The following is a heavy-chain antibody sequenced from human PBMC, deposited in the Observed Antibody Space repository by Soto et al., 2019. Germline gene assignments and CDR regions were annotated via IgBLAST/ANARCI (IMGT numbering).Heavy chain of an antibody. D-gene: IGHD6-13*01. CDR3: AKTLLSTSWYGLHDY. CDR2: ISGSGGTT. J-gene: IGHJ4*02. CDR1: EFTFSNYA. Sequence: GGSLRLSCAASEFTFSNYAISWVRQAPSKGLEWVSSISGSGGTTYYADSAKGRFTISRDNSRNTLHLQMNSLRVEDTAVYYCAKTLLSTSWYGLHDYVSQGTLVTVSS. V-gene: IGHV3-23*01.